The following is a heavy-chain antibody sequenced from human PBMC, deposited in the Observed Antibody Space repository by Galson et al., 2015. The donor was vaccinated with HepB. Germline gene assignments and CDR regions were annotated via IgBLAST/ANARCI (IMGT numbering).Heavy chain of an antibody. CDR3: ARAAAGTLFEY. D-gene: IGHD6-13*01. CDR1: GDSVSSNSVT. V-gene: IGHV6-1*01. Sequence: CAISGDSVSSNSVTWNWIRQSPSRGLEWLGRTYYRSKWYNDYAISVKSRITINPDTSKNQFSLQLNSVTPEDTAVYYCARAAAGTLFEYWGQGTLVTISS. J-gene: IGHJ4*02. CDR2: TYYRSKWYN.